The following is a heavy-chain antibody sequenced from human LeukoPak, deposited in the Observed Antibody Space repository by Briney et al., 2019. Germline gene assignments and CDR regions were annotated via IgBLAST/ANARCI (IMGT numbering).Heavy chain of an antibody. CDR1: GFTFRAYA. J-gene: IGHJ4*02. D-gene: IGHD2-2*01. Sequence: GGSLGLSRGALGFTFRAYAISGFRQAPGKGLNGVSVFSGGGDSTYYAHSSKAPSTISRANSENTLYLQMNSLRAEDTALYYCEKRNFNIVVVPEAIIAFDHWGQGTLVTVSA. V-gene: IGHV3-23*01. CDR2: FSGGGDST. CDR3: EKRNFNIVVVPEAIIAFDH.